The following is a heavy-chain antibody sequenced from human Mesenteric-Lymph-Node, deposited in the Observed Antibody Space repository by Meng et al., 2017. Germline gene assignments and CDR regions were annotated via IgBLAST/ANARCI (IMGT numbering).Heavy chain of an antibody. CDR1: GFTFSSYA. V-gene: IGHV3-30*04. CDR2: ISYDGSNK. D-gene: IGHD1-7*01. CDR3: ARDQELNSGP. J-gene: IGHJ5*02. Sequence: GGSLRLSCAASGFTFSSYAMHWVRQAPGKGLEWVAVISYDGSNKYYADSVKGRFTISRDNSKNTLYLQMNSLRAEDTAVYYCARDQELNSGPWGQGTLVTVSS.